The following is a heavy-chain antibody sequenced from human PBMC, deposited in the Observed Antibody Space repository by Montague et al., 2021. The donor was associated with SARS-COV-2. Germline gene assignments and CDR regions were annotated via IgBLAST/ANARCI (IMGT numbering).Heavy chain of an antibody. D-gene: IGHD4-23*01. CDR2: IYSGGST. CDR1: GFTFSSYV. Sequence: SLRLSCAASGFTFSSYVMHWVRQAPGKGLEWVSVIYSGGSTYYADSVKGRFTISRDNSKNTLYLQMNSLRAEDTAVYYCARDAGGNFPTSFDYWGQGTLVTVSS. J-gene: IGHJ4*02. V-gene: IGHV3-53*01. CDR3: ARDAGGNFPTSFDY.